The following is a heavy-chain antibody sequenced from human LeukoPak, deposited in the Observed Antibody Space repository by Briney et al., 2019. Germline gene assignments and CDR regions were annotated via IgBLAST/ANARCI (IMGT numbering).Heavy chain of an antibody. CDR2: IFYSGGT. D-gene: IGHD4/OR15-4a*01. CDR1: GGSISTFY. J-gene: IGHJ4*02. Sequence: SETLSLTCTVSGGSISTFYWSWIRQPPGKGLEWIGYIFYSGGTNYNPSLKSRLTISVDTSTNQFSLKLSSVTAADTAVYYCAREGGANRPLDYWGQGTLVTVSS. V-gene: IGHV4-59*12. CDR3: AREGGANRPLDY.